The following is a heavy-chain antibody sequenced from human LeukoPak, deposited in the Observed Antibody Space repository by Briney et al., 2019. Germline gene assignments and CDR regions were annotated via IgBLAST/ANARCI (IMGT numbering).Heavy chain of an antibody. CDR3: ARCGGDCFHFDY. J-gene: IGHJ4*02. CDR2: TESKPYCGTT. Sequence: GRSLRLSCTASGFTFGYYGMSWFRQAPGKGLEVVGFTESKPYCGTTEHAASVKGRFTISRDDSKSIAYLQMNSLKTEDTAVYHCARCGGDCFHFDYWGQGTLVTVSS. V-gene: IGHV3-49*03. CDR1: GFTFGYYG. D-gene: IGHD2-21*02.